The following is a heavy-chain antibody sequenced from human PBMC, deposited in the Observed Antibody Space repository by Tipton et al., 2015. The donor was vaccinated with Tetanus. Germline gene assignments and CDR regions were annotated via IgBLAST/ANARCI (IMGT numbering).Heavy chain of an antibody. CDR1: GFTFSDYW. CDR3: TRGGQYFDY. Sequence: SLRLSCVASGFTFSDYWMHWVRQAPGKGLVWVSRINSDGGITDYADSVKGRLTIARDNAKNTLYFQMNSLRVEDTAVYYCTRGGQYFDYWGQGILVTVSS. V-gene: IGHV3-74*01. J-gene: IGHJ4*02. D-gene: IGHD3-16*01. CDR2: INSDGGIT.